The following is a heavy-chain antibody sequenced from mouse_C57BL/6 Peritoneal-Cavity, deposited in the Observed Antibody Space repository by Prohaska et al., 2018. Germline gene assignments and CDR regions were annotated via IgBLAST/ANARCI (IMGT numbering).Heavy chain of an antibody. V-gene: IGHV1-15*01. CDR1: GYTFTDYE. D-gene: IGHD1-1*01. CDR3: TRGDGRLGWYFDV. CDR2: IDPETGGT. J-gene: IGHJ1*03. Sequence: QVQLQQSGAELVRPGASVTLSCKASGYTFTDYEMHWVKQTPVHGLEWIGAIDPETGGTAYNQKFKGKALLTADKSASTAYRELRSLTSEVSDVYYWTRGDGRLGWYFDVWGTGTTVTVSS.